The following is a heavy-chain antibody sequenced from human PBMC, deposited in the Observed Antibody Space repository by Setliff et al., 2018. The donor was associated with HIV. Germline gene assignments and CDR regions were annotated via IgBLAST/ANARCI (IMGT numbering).Heavy chain of an antibody. CDR3: ATDFSASPGYQGQHGVFHV. J-gene: IGHJ3*01. Sequence: SETLSLTCTVSGGSVSSSSYHWVWIRQPPGKRLECIGSIYYTGSPYYNPSLKSRVTIYADTSNNQFSLRLNSVTAADTAMYYCATDFSASPGYQGQHGVFHVWGQGTMVTVSS. D-gene: IGHD2-8*01. CDR1: GGSVSSSSYH. CDR2: IYYTGSP. V-gene: IGHV4-39*01.